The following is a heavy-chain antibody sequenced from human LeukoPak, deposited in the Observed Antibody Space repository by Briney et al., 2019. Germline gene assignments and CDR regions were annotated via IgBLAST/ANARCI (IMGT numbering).Heavy chain of an antibody. CDR3: ARDSVGYSSGTSIDF. D-gene: IGHD6-19*01. V-gene: IGHV3-53*01. Sequence: GGSLRLSCAASGFTVSSNYMIWVRQAPGKGLEWVSVIYSGGSTYYADSVKGRFTISRDNSKNTLYLQMNSLRAEDTAVYYCARDSVGYSSGTSIDFWGQGTLVTVSS. J-gene: IGHJ4*02. CDR2: IYSGGST. CDR1: GFTVSSNY.